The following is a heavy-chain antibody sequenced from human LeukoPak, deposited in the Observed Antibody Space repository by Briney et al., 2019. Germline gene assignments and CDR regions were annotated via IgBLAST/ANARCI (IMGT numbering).Heavy chain of an antibody. V-gene: IGHV3-11*01. Sequence: GGSLRLSCAASGFTLSDYYMSWIRQAPGKGLEWVSYISSSGSTIYYADSVKGRFTISRDNAKNSLYLQMNSLRAEDTAVYYCARDRFQGWSTTGFDYWGQGTLVTVSS. D-gene: IGHD6-19*01. CDR1: GFTLSDYY. J-gene: IGHJ4*02. CDR2: ISSSGSTI. CDR3: ARDRFQGWSTTGFDY.